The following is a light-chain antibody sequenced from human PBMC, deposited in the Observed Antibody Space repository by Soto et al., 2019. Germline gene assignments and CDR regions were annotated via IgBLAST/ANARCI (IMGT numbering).Light chain of an antibody. CDR3: QQYGSSPGT. CDR1: QSVSSN. V-gene: IGKV3-15*01. Sequence: EIVMTRSPATLSVSPGERATLSCRASQSVSSNLAWYQQKPGQAPRLLIYGASTRATGIPARFSGSGSGTDFTLTISRLEPEDFAVYYCQQYGSSPGTFGQGTKVDIK. J-gene: IGKJ1*01. CDR2: GAS.